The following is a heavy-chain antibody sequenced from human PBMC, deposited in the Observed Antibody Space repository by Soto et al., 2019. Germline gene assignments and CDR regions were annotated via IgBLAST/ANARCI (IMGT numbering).Heavy chain of an antibody. CDR3: ARQNYYDSSGYYYAFDI. D-gene: IGHD3-22*01. Sequence: PSETLSLTCTVSGGSISSYYWSWIRQPPGKGLEWIGYIYYSGSTNYNPSLKSRVTISVDTSKNQFSLKLSSVTAADTAVYYCARQNYYDSSGYYYAFDIWGQGTMVT. V-gene: IGHV4-59*08. J-gene: IGHJ3*02. CDR1: GGSISSYY. CDR2: IYYSGST.